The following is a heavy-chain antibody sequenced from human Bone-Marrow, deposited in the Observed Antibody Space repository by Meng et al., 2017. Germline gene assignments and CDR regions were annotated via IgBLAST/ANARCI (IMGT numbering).Heavy chain of an antibody. Sequence: EVQVVESGGSLVKPGGSLRLSCVASGFSFTDAWMSWVRQAPGKGLEWVGRIESNSDGGTTDYAAPVKGRFTISRDDSKNTLYLQMNSLIIEDTALYFCATGAAAADHWGQGTLVTVSS. V-gene: IGHV3-15*04. J-gene: IGHJ4*02. D-gene: IGHD6-13*01. CDR3: ATGAAAADH. CDR1: GFSFTDAW. CDR2: IESNSDGGTT.